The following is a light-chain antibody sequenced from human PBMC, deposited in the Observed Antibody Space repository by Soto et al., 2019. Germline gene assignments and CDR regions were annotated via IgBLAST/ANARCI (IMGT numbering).Light chain of an antibody. CDR1: RSDIGGHNY. Sequence: QSALTQPASVSGSPGQSITVSCTGTRSDIGGHNYVAWYQQHPGKVPKLIIYDVSNRPSGVSNRFSGSKSGNTASLTVSGLQGEDGGCFYLSSFTTTRIWGFGGGIKLTVL. V-gene: IGLV2-14*01. CDR3: SSFTTTRIWG. J-gene: IGLJ3*02. CDR2: DVS.